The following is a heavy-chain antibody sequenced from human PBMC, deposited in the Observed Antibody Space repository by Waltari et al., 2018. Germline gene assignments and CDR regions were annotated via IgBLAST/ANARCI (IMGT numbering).Heavy chain of an antibody. V-gene: IGHV4-61*02. J-gene: IGHJ4*02. Sequence: QVQLQESGPGLVKPSQTLSLTCTVSGGSISSGSYYWSWIRQPAGKGLEWIGRIYTSGSTNYNPSLKSRVTISVDTSKNQFSLKLSSVTAADTAVYYCASGNYDILTGSAPFDYWGQGTLVTVSS. CDR2: IYTSGST. CDR3: ASGNYDILTGSAPFDY. CDR1: GGSISSGSYY. D-gene: IGHD3-9*01.